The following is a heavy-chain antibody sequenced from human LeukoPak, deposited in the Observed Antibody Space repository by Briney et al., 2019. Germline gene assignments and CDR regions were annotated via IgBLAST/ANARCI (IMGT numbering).Heavy chain of an antibody. CDR3: ARAYGSYYYYGMDV. V-gene: IGHV3-30*03. D-gene: IGHD3-10*01. Sequence: GGSLTLSCAASGFTFSSYGMQWLRQAPGKGLEWVAVISYDGSNKYYADSVKGRFTISRDNSKNTLYLQMNSLRAEDTAVYYCARAYGSYYYYGMDVWGQGTTVTVSS. J-gene: IGHJ6*02. CDR1: GFTFSSYG. CDR2: ISYDGSNK.